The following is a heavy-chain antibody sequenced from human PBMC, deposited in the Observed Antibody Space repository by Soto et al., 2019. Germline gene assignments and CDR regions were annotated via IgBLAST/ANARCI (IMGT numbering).Heavy chain of an antibody. J-gene: IGHJ4*02. Sequence: QVQLQESGPGLVKPSETLSLTCTVSGGSISSYYWSWIRQPAGKGLEWIGRIYTSGSTNYNPSLKSRVTMSVDTFKNQFSLKLSSVTAADTAVYYCARGPFWSGYSAFDYWGQGTLVTVSS. CDR2: IYTSGST. CDR1: GGSISSYY. V-gene: IGHV4-4*07. D-gene: IGHD3-3*01. CDR3: ARGPFWSGYSAFDY.